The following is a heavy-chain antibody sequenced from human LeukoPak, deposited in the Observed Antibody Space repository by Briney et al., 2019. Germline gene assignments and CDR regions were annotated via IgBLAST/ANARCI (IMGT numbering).Heavy chain of an antibody. Sequence: SETLSLTCTVSGGSINSRTYYWGWIRQPPGKGLEWIGSIYYSGSTYYNPSLKSRVTISVDTSKNQFSLKLSSVTAADTAVYYCATQDSVIVGAHFDYWGQGTLVTVSS. CDR2: IYYSGST. V-gene: IGHV4-39*01. J-gene: IGHJ4*02. D-gene: IGHD1-26*01. CDR3: ATQDSVIVGAHFDY. CDR1: GGSINSRTYY.